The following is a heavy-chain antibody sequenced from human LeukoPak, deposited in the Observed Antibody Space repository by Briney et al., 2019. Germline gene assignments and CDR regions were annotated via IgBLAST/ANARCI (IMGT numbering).Heavy chain of an antibody. D-gene: IGHD5-18*01. CDR3: AREEAHSYGYDWFDP. CDR2: IYTSGST. Sequence: SETLSLTCTVSGGSISSYYWSWIRKPAGKGLEWIGRIYTSGSTNYNPSLKSRVTMSVDTSKNQFSLKLSSVTGADTAVYYCAREEAHSYGYDWFDPWGQGTLVTVSS. CDR1: GGSISSYY. J-gene: IGHJ5*02. V-gene: IGHV4-4*07.